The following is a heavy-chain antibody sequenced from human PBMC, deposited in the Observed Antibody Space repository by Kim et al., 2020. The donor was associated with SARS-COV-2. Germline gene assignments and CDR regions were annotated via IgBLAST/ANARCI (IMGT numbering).Heavy chain of an antibody. CDR3: TRIPGGSPYGYMDD. Sequence: SETLSLTCTVSGGSISSGDNYWNWMRYHPGKGLEWIGYMHYSGITNNNPSLRSRLTISVDTSKNYFSLKLSSVTAADTAVYYCTRIPGGSPYGYMDDWGQGTLVTVSS. V-gene: IGHV4-31*03. J-gene: IGHJ4*02. CDR2: MHYSGIT. D-gene: IGHD5-18*01. CDR1: GGSISSGDNY.